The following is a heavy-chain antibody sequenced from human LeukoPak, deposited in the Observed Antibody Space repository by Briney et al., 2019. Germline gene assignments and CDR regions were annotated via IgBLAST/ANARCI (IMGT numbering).Heavy chain of an antibody. J-gene: IGHJ3*02. CDR2: ISWNSGSI. CDR3: ISGSYHEGAFDI. D-gene: IGHD1-26*01. CDR1: GFTFDDYA. V-gene: IGHV3-9*01. Sequence: PGGSLRLSCAASGFTFDDYAMHWVRQAPGKGLEWVSGISWNSGSIGYADSVKGRFTISRDNAKNSLYLQMNSLRAEDTALYYCISGSYHEGAFDIWGQGTMVTVSS.